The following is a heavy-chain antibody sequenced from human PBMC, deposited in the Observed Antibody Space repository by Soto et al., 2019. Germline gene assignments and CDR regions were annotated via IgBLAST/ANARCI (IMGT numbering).Heavy chain of an antibody. J-gene: IGHJ6*02. V-gene: IGHV3-23*01. CDR1: RFTLSGYA. CDR2: ISGSGGST. CDR3: ARMDTAVVIALAPHNYGMDV. Sequence: GSLRLSCAASRFTLSGYAMSWVRQAQGKGLEWVSAISGSGGSTYYADSVKGRFTISRDNSKNTLDLQMNSLRSEDTAVYYCARMDTAVVIALAPHNYGMDVWGQATTVTVSS. D-gene: IGHD5-18*01.